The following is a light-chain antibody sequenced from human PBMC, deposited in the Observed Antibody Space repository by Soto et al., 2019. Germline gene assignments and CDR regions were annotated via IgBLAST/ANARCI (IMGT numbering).Light chain of an antibody. J-gene: IGKJ5*01. V-gene: IGKV3-11*01. CDR1: QSVSSS. CDR3: QQRSNWRIT. CDR2: DTS. Sequence: EIVFTQSPATPSLSPGERATLSCRASQSVSSSLAWYQQKPGQAPRLLISDTSNRATGIPARFSGSGSGTDFTLTISSLEPEDFAVYYCQQRSNWRITFGQGTRLEIK.